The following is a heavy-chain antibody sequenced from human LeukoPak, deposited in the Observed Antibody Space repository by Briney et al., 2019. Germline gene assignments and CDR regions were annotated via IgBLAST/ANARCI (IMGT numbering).Heavy chain of an antibody. CDR1: GGSISSYY. D-gene: IGHD2-2*01. Sequence: TETLSLTCTVSGGSISSYYWSWIRQPPGKGLEWIGYIYTSGSTNYNPSLKSRVTISVDTSKNQFSLKLSSVTAADTAVYYCARRGDQLLPCDYWGQGTLVTVSS. J-gene: IGHJ4*02. CDR2: IYTSGST. CDR3: ARRGDQLLPCDY. V-gene: IGHV4-4*09.